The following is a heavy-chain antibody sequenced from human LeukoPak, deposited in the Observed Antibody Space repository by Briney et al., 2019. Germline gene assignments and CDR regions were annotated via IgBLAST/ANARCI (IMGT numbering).Heavy chain of an antibody. V-gene: IGHV1-18*01. CDR1: GYTFSNFG. Sequence: GASVKVPCKASGYTFSNFGISWVRQAPGQGLEWMGWISGNNDNPNYGQNFQGRFTVTSDSSTSTAYMELRNLRSDDTAVYYCARDGTSTDDYWGQGTLVTVSS. CDR3: ARDGTSTDDY. CDR2: ISGNNDNP. J-gene: IGHJ4*02. D-gene: IGHD2-2*01.